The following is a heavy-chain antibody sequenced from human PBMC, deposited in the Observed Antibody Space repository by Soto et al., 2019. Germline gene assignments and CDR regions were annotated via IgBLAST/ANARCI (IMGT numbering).Heavy chain of an antibody. J-gene: IGHJ3*01. Sequence: EVQMVESGGGLVKPGGSLRLSCAVSGFSFRDAWMNWVRQAPGKGLEWVGRIKGRAAGGAIDYAAPVKGRFTISRDDSEGTLYLQINSLKTEDTAMYYCTTDGSFGGVVVAFHLWGQGTMLSVSS. D-gene: IGHD3-10*01. CDR2: IKGRAAGGAI. V-gene: IGHV3-15*07. CDR1: GFSFRDAW. CDR3: TTDGSFGGVVVAFHL.